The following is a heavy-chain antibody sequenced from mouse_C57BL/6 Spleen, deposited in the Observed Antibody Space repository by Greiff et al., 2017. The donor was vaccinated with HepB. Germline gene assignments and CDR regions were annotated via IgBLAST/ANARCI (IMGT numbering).Heavy chain of an antibody. D-gene: IGHD1-1*01. Sequence: EVQLQESGPGLVKPSQSLSLTCSVTGYSITSGYYWNWIRQFPGNKLEWMGYISYDGSNNYNPSLKNRISITRDTSKNQFFLKLNSVTTEDTATYYCARKALLLHNWYFDVWGTGTTVTVSS. CDR1: GYSITSGYY. J-gene: IGHJ1*03. V-gene: IGHV3-6*01. CDR3: ARKALLLHNWYFDV. CDR2: ISYDGSN.